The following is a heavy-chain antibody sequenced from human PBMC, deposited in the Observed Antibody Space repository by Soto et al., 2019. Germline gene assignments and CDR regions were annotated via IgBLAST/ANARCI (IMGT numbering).Heavy chain of an antibody. V-gene: IGHV1-69*13. D-gene: IGHD6-19*01. CDR2: IIPIFGTA. J-gene: IGHJ4*02. CDR1: GCTFSSYA. Sequence: ASVKVSCKASGCTFSSYAISWVRQAPGQGLEWMGGIIPIFGTANYAQKFQGRVTITADESTSTAYMELSSLRSEDTAVYYCAGRTVAVSSSDYWGQGTLVTVSS. CDR3: AGRTVAVSSSDY.